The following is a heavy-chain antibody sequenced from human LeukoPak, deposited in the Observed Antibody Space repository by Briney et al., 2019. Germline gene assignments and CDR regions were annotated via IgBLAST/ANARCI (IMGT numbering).Heavy chain of an antibody. Sequence: PGGSLRLSCAASGFTFSSYEMNWVRQAPGKGLEWVSYISSSGSTIYYADSVKGRFTISRANAKNSLYLQMNSLRAEDTAVYYCARDHFGYISGWNDYWGQGTLVTVSS. J-gene: IGHJ4*02. D-gene: IGHD6-19*01. CDR2: ISSSGSTI. CDR1: GFTFSSYE. CDR3: ARDHFGYISGWNDY. V-gene: IGHV3-48*03.